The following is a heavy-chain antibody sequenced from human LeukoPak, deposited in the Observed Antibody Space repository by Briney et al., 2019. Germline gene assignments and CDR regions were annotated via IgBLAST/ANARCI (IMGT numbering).Heavy chain of an antibody. Sequence: GGSLRLSCAASGFTFSSYGMHWVRQAPGKGLEWVAVISYDGSNKYYADSVKGRFTISRDNSKNTLYLQMNSLRAEDTAVYYCAKTFAPGRIAAAGTPLDYWGQGTLVTVSS. CDR3: AKTFAPGRIAAAGTPLDY. CDR2: ISYDGSNK. J-gene: IGHJ4*02. V-gene: IGHV3-30*18. D-gene: IGHD6-13*01. CDR1: GFTFSSYG.